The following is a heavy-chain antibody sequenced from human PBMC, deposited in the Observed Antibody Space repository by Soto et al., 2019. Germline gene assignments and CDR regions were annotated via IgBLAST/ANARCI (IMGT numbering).Heavy chain of an antibody. CDR2: IIPILGIA. Sequence: SVKVSCKASGGTFSSYTISWVRQAPGQGLEWMGRIIPILGIANYAQKFQGRVTITADKSTSTAYMELSSLRSEDTALYYCASCPQNCITTSPCCLFFDYWGQGTLVTVSS. D-gene: IGHD2-2*01. J-gene: IGHJ4*02. V-gene: IGHV1-69*02. CDR3: ASCPQNCITTSPCCLFFDY. CDR1: GGTFSSYT.